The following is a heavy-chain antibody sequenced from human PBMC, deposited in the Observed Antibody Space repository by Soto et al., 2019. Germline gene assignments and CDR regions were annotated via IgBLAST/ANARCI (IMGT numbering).Heavy chain of an antibody. V-gene: IGHV1-18*04. CDR3: ASGYCSSTSCYRGLQNYYYYYGMDV. CDR2: MSAYNGNT. D-gene: IGHD2-2*02. J-gene: IGHJ6*01. Sequence: GSVKVYFKTSGYPFTSYGISLVRQAPGQGLEWIGWMSAYNGNTNYAQKLQGRVTMTADTSTSTAYMELRSLRSDDTAVYYCASGYCSSTSCYRGLQNYYYYYGMDVWGQGTTVTVSS. CDR1: GYPFTSYG.